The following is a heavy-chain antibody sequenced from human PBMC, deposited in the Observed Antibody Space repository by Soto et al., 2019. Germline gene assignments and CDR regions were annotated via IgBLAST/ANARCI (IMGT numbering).Heavy chain of an antibody. CDR3: ARESYSSGRPATN. D-gene: IGHD6-19*01. V-gene: IGHV4-34*01. Sequence: QVQLQQWGAGLLKPSETLSLTCAVYGGSFSGYYWSWIRQPPGKGLEWIGEINHSGSTNYNPSLKSRVTISVDTSKNQFSLKLSSVTAADTAVYYCARESYSSGRPATNWGQGTLVTVSS. J-gene: IGHJ4*02. CDR2: INHSGST. CDR1: GGSFSGYY.